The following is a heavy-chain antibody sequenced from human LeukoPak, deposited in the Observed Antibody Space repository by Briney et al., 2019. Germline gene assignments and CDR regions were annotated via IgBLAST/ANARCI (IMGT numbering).Heavy chain of an antibody. D-gene: IGHD3-10*01. CDR1: GGSINSHY. J-gene: IGHJ4*02. CDR2: IFNTGNT. CDR3: ASRPADTTWYGVFDY. V-gene: IGHV4-59*11. Sequence: PSETLSLTCSVSGGSINSHYWSWIRQPPEKRLEWIGYIFNTGNTNYNPSLASRVTMSVDTSRAQFFLRLSPVTAADTAIYYCASRPADTTWYGVFDYWSQGTLVTVSS.